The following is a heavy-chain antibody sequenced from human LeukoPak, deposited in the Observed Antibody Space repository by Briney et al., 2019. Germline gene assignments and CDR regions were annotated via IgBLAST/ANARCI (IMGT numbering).Heavy chain of an antibody. V-gene: IGHV3-23*01. CDR1: GFIFKNYA. CDR3: ARVIRSSGWYVDH. CDR2: ISVRGESI. D-gene: IGHD6-19*01. Sequence: GGSLRLSCAVSGFIFKNYAMAWVRQAPGKGLEWVSTISVRGESIYYADSVKGRFTISRDNSKNILYLQMNSLRAEDTAVYYCARVIRSSGWYVDHRGQGTLVTVSS. J-gene: IGHJ4*02.